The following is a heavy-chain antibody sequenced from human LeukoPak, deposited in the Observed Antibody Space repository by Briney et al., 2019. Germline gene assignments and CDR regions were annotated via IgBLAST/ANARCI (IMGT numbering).Heavy chain of an antibody. V-gene: IGHV5-51*01. Sequence: GESLKTSCKGSGYTFTSYWIAWVRQMPGKGLEWMGIIFPGDSDTRYSPSFQGQVTMSADKSISTAYLQWSSLKASDTALYYCARLEGGNAFDIWGQGTMVTVSS. J-gene: IGHJ3*02. CDR1: GYTFTSYW. CDR2: IFPGDSDT. D-gene: IGHD3-16*01. CDR3: ARLEGGNAFDI.